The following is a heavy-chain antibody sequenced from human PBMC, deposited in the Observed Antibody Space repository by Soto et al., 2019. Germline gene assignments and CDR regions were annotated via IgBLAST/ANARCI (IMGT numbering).Heavy chain of an antibody. V-gene: IGHV4-30-4*01. CDR2: IYYDGNS. CDR1: GGSINSGDYY. J-gene: IGHJ5*02. Sequence: SETLSLTCTVSGGSINSGDYYWTWVRQPPXKGLEWIGYIYYDGNSQHNPSLKSRVTMSIDTSKNQFSLNLGSVTAADTAVYYCARDRRWLPRGPNNWLDLWGQGTQVTVSS. CDR3: ARDRRWLPRGPNNWLDL. D-gene: IGHD5-12*01.